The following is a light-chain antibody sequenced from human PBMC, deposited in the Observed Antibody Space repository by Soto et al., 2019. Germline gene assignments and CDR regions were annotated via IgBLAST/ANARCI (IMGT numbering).Light chain of an antibody. CDR1: SSNIGSNT. J-gene: IGLJ3*02. Sequence: QSVLTQSPSASGTPGQRVTISCSGSSSNIGSNTVNWYQQLPGTAPKLLIYSNNQRPSGVPDRFSGSKSGTSASLAISGLQSEDEADYYCAAWDDSLNGPLFGGGTKVTVL. CDR2: SNN. V-gene: IGLV1-44*01. CDR3: AAWDDSLNGPL.